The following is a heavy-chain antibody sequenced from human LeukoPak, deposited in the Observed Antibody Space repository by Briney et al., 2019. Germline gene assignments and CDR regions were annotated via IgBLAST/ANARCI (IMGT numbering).Heavy chain of an antibody. CDR3: ARDPYSGSYGNYYYYFMDV. CDR1: GFTFSSYS. D-gene: IGHD1-26*01. V-gene: IGHV3-48*01. Sequence: RAGGSLRLSCAASGFTFSSYSMNWVRQAPGKGLEWVSYISSSSSTIYYADSVKGRFTISRDNAKNSLYLQMNSLRAEDTAVYYCARDPYSGSYGNYYYYFMDVWGKGTTVTISS. J-gene: IGHJ6*03. CDR2: ISSSSSTI.